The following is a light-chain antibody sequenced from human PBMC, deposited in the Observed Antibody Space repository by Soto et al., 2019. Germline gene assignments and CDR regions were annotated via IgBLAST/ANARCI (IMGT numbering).Light chain of an antibody. V-gene: IGKV2-28*01. Sequence: DIVMTQSPLSLPVTPGEPASISCRSSQSLLHSNGYNYLDWYLQKPGQSPQLLIYLGSNRSSGVPDRFSGSGSGTDFTLKISRVEAEDVGVYYCMQSIQLPLYTFGQGTKVDIK. CDR1: QSLLHSNGYNY. CDR3: MQSIQLPLYT. CDR2: LGS. J-gene: IGKJ2*01.